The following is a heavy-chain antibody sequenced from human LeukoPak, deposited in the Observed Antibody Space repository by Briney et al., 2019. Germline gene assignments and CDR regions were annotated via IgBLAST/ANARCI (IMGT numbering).Heavy chain of an antibody. CDR1: GFVVSNYW. V-gene: IGHV3-7*01. J-gene: IGHJ4*02. D-gene: IGHD4/OR15-4a*01. CDR2: IKEDGSET. CDR3: ARRKEVQTTFDY. Sequence: GRSLRLSCVASGFVVSNYWMGCVSQDPGKGLEWVANIKEDGSETYYVDSVKGRFTISRENAKNSLDLQKNSLRDEDTAVYYCARRKEVQTTFDYWGQGTLVTVSS.